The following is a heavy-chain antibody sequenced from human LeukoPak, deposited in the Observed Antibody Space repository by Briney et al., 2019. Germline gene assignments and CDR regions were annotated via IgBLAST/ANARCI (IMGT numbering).Heavy chain of an antibody. Sequence: ASVKVSCKLSGNTLRELPIQWVRQAGGKGLEWMAGFDPENAEIVYAQKFQGRVTMTEDTSTNTAYMELTSLTSDDTALYYCATRGSDFWSGFDYWGQGTQVTVSS. J-gene: IGHJ4*02. D-gene: IGHD3-3*01. CDR3: ATRGSDFWSGFDY. CDR1: GNTLRELP. CDR2: FDPENAEI. V-gene: IGHV1-24*01.